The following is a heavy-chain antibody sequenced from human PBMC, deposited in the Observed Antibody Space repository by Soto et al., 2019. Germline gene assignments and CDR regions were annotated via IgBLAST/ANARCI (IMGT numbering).Heavy chain of an antibody. J-gene: IGHJ4*02. CDR2: IYYSGST. CDR3: AGTSYYYDSSGLFDY. V-gene: IGHV4-59*01. CDR1: GGSISSYY. Sequence: PSETLSLTCTVSGGSISSYYWSWIRQPPGKGLEWIGYIYYSGSTNYNPSLKSRVTISVDTSKNQFSLKLSSVTAADTAVYYCAGTSYYYDSSGLFDYWGQGTLVTVS. D-gene: IGHD3-22*01.